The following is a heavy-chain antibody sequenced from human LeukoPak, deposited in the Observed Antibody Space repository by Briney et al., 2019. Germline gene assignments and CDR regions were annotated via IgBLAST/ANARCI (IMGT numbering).Heavy chain of an antibody. V-gene: IGHV1-2*02. D-gene: IGHD3-22*01. CDR3: ASPDYYYDSLHSG. Sequence: GASVKVSCKASGYTFTGYYMHWVRQAPGQGLEWMGWVNPNSGGTNYAQKFQGRVTMTRDTSISTAYMELSRLRSDDTAVYYCASPDYYYDSLHSGWGQGTLVTVSS. CDR1: GYTFTGYY. CDR2: VNPNSGGT. J-gene: IGHJ4*02.